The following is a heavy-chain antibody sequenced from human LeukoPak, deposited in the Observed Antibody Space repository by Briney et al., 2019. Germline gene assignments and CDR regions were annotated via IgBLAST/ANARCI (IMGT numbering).Heavy chain of an antibody. D-gene: IGHD5-12*01. CDR1: GYTFTGYY. CDR3: ARDLRGLAATIFP. V-gene: IGHV1-2*02. CDR2: INPNSGGT. Sequence: ASVKVSSKASGYTFTGYYMHWVRQAPGQRLEWMGWINPNSGGTNYAQKFQGRVTMTRDTSISTAYMELSRLRSDDTAVYYCARDLRGLAATIFPWGQGTLVTVSS. J-gene: IGHJ5*02.